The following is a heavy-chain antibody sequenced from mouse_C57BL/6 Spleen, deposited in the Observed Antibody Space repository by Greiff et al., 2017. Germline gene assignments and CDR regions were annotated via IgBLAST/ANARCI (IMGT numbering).Heavy chain of an antibody. V-gene: IGHV5-4*01. CDR2: ISDGGSYT. CDR1: GFTFSSYA. Sequence: EVQLVESGGGLVKPGGSLKLSCAASGFTFSSYAMSWVRQTPEKRLEWVATISDGGSYTYYPDNVKGRFTISRDNAKNNLYLQMSHLKSEDTAMYYCARDDYDGGYAMDYWGQGTSVTVSS. D-gene: IGHD2-4*01. J-gene: IGHJ4*01. CDR3: ARDDYDGGYAMDY.